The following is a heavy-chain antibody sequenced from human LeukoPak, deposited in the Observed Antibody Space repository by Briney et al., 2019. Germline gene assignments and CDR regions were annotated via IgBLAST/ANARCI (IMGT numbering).Heavy chain of an antibody. D-gene: IGHD4-17*01. CDR1: EFTFPMYW. J-gene: IGHJ5*02. Sequence: GGSLRLSCAASEFTFPMYWMSWVRQAPGKGLEWVANIKQDGSEKYYVDSVKGRFTISRDNAKNSLYLQMNSLRAEDTAVYYCARDAYANWFDPWGQGTLVTVSS. V-gene: IGHV3-7*01. CDR3: ARDAYANWFDP. CDR2: IKQDGSEK.